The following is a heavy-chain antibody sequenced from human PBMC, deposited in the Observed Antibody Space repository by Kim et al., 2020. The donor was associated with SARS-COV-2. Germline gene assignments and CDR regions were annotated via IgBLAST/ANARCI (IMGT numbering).Heavy chain of an antibody. D-gene: IGHD3-22*01. J-gene: IGHJ4*02. CDR2: ISSSSSYI. V-gene: IGHV3-21*01. Sequence: GGSLRLSCAASGFTFSSYSMNWVRQAPGKGLEWVSSISSSSSYIYYADSVKGRFTISRDNAKNSLYLQMNSLRAEDTAVYYCARVPEHYYDSSGNDYWGQGTLVTVSS. CDR1: GFTFSSYS. CDR3: ARVPEHYYDSSGNDY.